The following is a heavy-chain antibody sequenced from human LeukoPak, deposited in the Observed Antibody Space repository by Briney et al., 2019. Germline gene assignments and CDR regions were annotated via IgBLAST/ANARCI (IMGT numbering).Heavy chain of an antibody. J-gene: IGHJ3*02. CDR3: ARMADYDRSGYDAFEI. CDR1: GGSISSFY. D-gene: IGHD3-22*01. CDR2: IYKSETT. Sequence: SETLSLTCTVSGGSISSFYWSWIRQPPGKGLEWIGYIYKSETTNYNPSLTGRVTMSLDTPKNQISMKLRSVTAADTAVYYCARMADYDRSGYDAFEIWGLGTLVTVSS. V-gene: IGHV4-59*01.